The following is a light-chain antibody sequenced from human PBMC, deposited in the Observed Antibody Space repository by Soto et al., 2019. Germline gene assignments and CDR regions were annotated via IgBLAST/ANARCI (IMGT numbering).Light chain of an antibody. J-gene: IGLJ1*01. Sequence: QSVLTQPTSASGTPGQRVTISCSGSSSNIGSNYVYWYQQLPGAAPKLLIYRNNHRPSGVPDRFSGSKSGTSASLAISGLRSEDEADYYCAAWDDSLSGHYVFGTGTKLTVL. V-gene: IGLV1-47*01. CDR2: RNN. CDR1: SSNIGSNY. CDR3: AAWDDSLSGHYV.